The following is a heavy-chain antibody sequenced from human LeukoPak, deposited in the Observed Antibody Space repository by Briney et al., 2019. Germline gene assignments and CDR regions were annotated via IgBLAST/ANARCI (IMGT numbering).Heavy chain of an antibody. D-gene: IGHD3-10*01. CDR2: ISSSSSYI. CDR3: AGLPIWFGEQDIDY. Sequence: NSGGSLRLSCAASGFTFSSYSMNWVRQAPGKGLEWVSSISSSSSYIYYADSVKGRFTISRDNAKNSLYLQMNSLRAEDTAVYYCAGLPIWFGEQDIDYWGQGTLVTVSS. CDR1: GFTFSSYS. J-gene: IGHJ4*02. V-gene: IGHV3-21*01.